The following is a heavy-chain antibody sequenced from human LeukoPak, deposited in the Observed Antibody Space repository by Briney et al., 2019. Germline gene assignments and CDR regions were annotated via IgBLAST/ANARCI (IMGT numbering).Heavy chain of an antibody. D-gene: IGHD4-17*01. J-gene: IGHJ4*02. CDR1: GFSLSTSGMC. CDR2: IDWDDDK. V-gene: IGHV2-70*11. Sequence: SGPALVKPTQTLTLTCTFSGFSLSTSGMCVSWIRQPPGKALEWLARIDWDDDKYYTTSLKTRLTISKDTSKNQVVLTMTNMDPVDTATYYCARTESTTVTLDYWGQGTLVTVSS. CDR3: ARTESTTVTLDY.